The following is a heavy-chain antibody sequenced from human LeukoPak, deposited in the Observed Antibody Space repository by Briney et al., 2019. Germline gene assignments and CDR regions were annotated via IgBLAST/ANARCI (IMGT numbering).Heavy chain of an antibody. J-gene: IGHJ4*02. D-gene: IGHD2-2*01. V-gene: IGHV3-74*01. CDR1: GFTFSSYW. Sequence: GGSLRLSCAASGFTFSSYWMHWVRQAPVKGLVWVSRINSDGSSTSYADSVKGRFTISRDNAKNTLYLQMNSLRAEDTAVYYCARPRYQLLSVIDYWGQRTLVTVSS. CDR2: INSDGSST. CDR3: ARPRYQLLSVIDY.